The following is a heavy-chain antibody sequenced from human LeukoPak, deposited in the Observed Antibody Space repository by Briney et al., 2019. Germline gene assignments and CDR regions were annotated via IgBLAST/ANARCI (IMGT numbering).Heavy chain of an antibody. CDR3: ARDVDEGPVDYSDSSSWYGYFQH. V-gene: IGHV3-30*04. D-gene: IGHD6-13*01. J-gene: IGHJ1*01. CDR2: ISYDGSNK. Sequence: GGSLRLSCAASGFTFSSYAMHWVRQAPGKGLEWVAVISYDGSNKYYADSVKGRFTISRDNAKNSLYLQMNSLRAEDTAVYYCARDVDEGPVDYSDSSSWYGYFQHWGQGTLVTVSS. CDR1: GFTFSSYA.